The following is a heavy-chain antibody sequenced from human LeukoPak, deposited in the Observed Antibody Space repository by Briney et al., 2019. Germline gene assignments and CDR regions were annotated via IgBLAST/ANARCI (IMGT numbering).Heavy chain of an antibody. J-gene: IGHJ4*02. D-gene: IGHD6-19*01. CDR1: GYTFTGYY. Sequence: GASVKVSFKSSGYTFTGYYMHRVRQAPGQGLEWMGWINPNSGGTNYAQKFQGRVTMTRDTTISTAYKELSRLRSDDTAVYYCARARRAGSGWLPWGQGTPVTVSS. CDR3: ARARRAGSGWLP. V-gene: IGHV1-2*02. CDR2: INPNSGGT.